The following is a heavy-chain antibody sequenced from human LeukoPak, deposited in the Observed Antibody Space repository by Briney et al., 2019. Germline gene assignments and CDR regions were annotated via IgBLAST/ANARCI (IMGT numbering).Heavy chain of an antibody. Sequence: GGSLRLSCAAYGFTFSSYEMNWVRQAPGKGLEWVSFITSSGNTMYYADSVKGRFTISRDNAKNSLYLQMNSLRADDTPVYYCARLRSKYWFDPWGQGTLVTVSS. J-gene: IGHJ5*02. V-gene: IGHV3-48*03. CDR2: ITSSGNTM. CDR1: GFTFSSYE. CDR3: ARLRSKYWFDP. D-gene: IGHD4-11*01.